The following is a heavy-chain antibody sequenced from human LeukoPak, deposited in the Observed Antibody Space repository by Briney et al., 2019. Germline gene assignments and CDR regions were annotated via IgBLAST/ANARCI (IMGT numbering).Heavy chain of an antibody. CDR2: ISYDGSNK. Sequence: PGVSLRLSCAASGFTVSAYAMAWVRQAPGKGLEWVAVISYDGSNKYYADSVKGRFTISRDNSKNTLYLQMNSLRAEDTAVYYCARDRGGATDYFDYWGQGTLVTVSS. CDR3: ARDRGGATDYFDY. V-gene: IGHV3-30*04. CDR1: GFTVSAYA. J-gene: IGHJ4*02. D-gene: IGHD3-10*01.